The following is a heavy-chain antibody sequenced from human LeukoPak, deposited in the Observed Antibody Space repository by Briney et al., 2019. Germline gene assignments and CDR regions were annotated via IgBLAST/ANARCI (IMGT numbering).Heavy chain of an antibody. CDR3: ARDRDRGVPFDY. CDR2: ISSSGSTI. J-gene: IGHJ4*02. V-gene: IGHV3-48*03. Sequence: PGGSLRLSCAASGFTFSSYEMNWVRQAPGKGLEWVSYISSSGSTIYYADSVKDRFTISRDNAKNSLYLQMKSLRAEDTAVYYCARDRDRGVPFDYWGQGTLVTVSS. CDR1: GFTFSSYE. D-gene: IGHD3-10*01.